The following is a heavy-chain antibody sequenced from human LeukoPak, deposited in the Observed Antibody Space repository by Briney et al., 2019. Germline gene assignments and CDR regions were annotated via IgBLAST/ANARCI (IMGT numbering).Heavy chain of an antibody. D-gene: IGHD3-22*01. CDR1: GFTVTNNY. CDR3: ARVLGYDSSGYYRGYFDY. J-gene: IGHJ4*02. Sequence: GGSLRLSCAASGFTVTNNYMSWVRQAPGKGLEWVSVIYSAGTTYYADSVKGRFTISRQNPENTLFLQMNSLRPECTAVYYWARVLGYDSSGYYRGYFDYWGQGTLVTVSS. V-gene: IGHV3-53*04. CDR2: IYSAGTT.